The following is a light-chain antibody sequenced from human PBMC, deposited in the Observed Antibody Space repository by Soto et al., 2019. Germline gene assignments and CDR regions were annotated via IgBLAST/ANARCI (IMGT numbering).Light chain of an antibody. CDR1: QRVSSSY. J-gene: IGKJ2*01. CDR2: GAS. Sequence: EIVLTQSPGTLSLAPGERATLSCRAIQRVSSSYLAWYQQKPGQAPRLLIYGASSRATGIPDRFSGSGSGTDLTLTISRLEPEEFAVYYCQQYGRSPRTFGQGTKLEIK. CDR3: QQYGRSPRT. V-gene: IGKV3-20*01.